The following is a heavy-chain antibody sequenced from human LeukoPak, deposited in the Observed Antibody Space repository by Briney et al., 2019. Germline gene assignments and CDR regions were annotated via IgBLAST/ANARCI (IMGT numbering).Heavy chain of an antibody. V-gene: IGHV1-69*05. CDR1: GGTFSSYA. Sequence: ASVKVSCKASGGTFSSYAISWVRQAPGQGLEWMGGIIPIFGTANYAQKFQERVTITRDMSTSTAYMELSSLRSGDTAVYYCAADDSGSPYYFDYWGQGTLVTVSS. CDR3: AADDSGSPYYFDY. J-gene: IGHJ4*02. D-gene: IGHD3-10*01. CDR2: IIPIFGTA.